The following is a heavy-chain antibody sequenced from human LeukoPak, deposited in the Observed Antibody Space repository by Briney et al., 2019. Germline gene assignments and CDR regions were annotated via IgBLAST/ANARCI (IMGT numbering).Heavy chain of an antibody. CDR3: ARVRDDSSYHPPYYYFDY. J-gene: IGHJ4*02. CDR2: VSSSSKYI. CDR1: GFTFSDIT. V-gene: IGHV3-21*01. D-gene: IGHD3-22*01. Sequence: GGSLRLSCAASGFTFSDITMTWVRQAPGKGLEWVSSVSSSSKYIHYADSVKGRFTISRDNAKNSLYLQMSSLRAEDTAVYYCARVRDDSSYHPPYYYFDYWGQGALVTVSS.